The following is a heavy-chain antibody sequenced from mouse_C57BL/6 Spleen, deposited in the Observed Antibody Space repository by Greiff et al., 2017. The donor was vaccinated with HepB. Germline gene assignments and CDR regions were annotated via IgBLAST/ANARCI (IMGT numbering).Heavy chain of an antibody. CDR2: INPGSGGT. CDR1: GYAFTNYL. CDR3: ARGEGITTVVAQRAMDY. V-gene: IGHV1-54*01. D-gene: IGHD1-1*01. Sequence: QVQLKQSGAELVRPGTSVKVSCKASGYAFTNYLIEWVKQRPGQGLEWIGVINPGSGGTNYNEKFKGKATLTADKSSSTAYMQLSSLTSEDSAVYFCARGEGITTVVAQRAMDYWGQGTSVTVSS. J-gene: IGHJ4*01.